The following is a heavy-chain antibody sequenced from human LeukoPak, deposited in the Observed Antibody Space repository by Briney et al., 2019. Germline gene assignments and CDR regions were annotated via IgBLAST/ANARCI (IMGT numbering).Heavy chain of an antibody. V-gene: IGHV1-69*06. J-gene: IGHJ3*02. CDR3: ASKAGGASSGLLDAFDI. Sequence: SVKVSCKGSGGTFSRYAIRGVGQAAGQGLDWMGGIIPLFGTANYAQKFQGGVTITVDKSTSTAYTEADSLRARDTAVYYCASKAGGASSGLLDAFDIWGQGTMLTVSS. CDR2: IIPLFGTA. CDR1: GGTFSRYA. D-gene: IGHD3-22*01.